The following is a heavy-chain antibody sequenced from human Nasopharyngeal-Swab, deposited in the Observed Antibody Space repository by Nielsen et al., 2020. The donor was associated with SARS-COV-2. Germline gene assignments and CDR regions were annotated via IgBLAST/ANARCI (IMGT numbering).Heavy chain of an antibody. CDR3: ARARYSSGWYVDY. J-gene: IGHJ4*02. V-gene: IGHV1-2*06. Sequence: ASVKVSCKASGYTFTGYYMHWVRQAPGQGLEWMGRINPNSGGTNYAQKFQGRVTMTRDTSISTAYMELSRLRSDDTAVYYCARARYSSGWYVDYWGQGTLVTVPS. D-gene: IGHD6-19*01. CDR2: INPNSGGT. CDR1: GYTFTGYY.